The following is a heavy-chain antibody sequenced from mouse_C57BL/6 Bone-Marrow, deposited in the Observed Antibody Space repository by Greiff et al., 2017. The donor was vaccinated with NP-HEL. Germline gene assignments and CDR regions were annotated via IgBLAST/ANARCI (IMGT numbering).Heavy chain of an antibody. CDR1: GYTFTSYW. D-gene: IGHD2-5*01. CDR3: TRSYYSNYGYYAMDY. CDR2: IYPGNSDT. J-gene: IGHJ4*01. Sequence: EVQLQQSGTVLARPGASVKMSCKTSGYTFTSYWMHWVKQRPGQGLEWIGAIYPGNSDTSYNQKFKGKAKLTAVTSASTAYMELSSLTNEDSAVYYCTRSYYSNYGYYAMDYWGQGTSVTVSS. V-gene: IGHV1-5*01.